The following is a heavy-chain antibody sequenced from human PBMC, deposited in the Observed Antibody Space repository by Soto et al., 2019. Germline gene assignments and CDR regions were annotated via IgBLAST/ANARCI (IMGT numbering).Heavy chain of an antibody. Sequence: PSETLSLTCTVSGDSISSSSYYWGWIHQPPGKGLEWIGSIYYSGRAYYNPSLKSRLTISVDTSNNHFSLKLSSVTAADTSVYFCARHSLSQTTYYALSFDYWGQGTLVTVSS. CDR3: ARHSLSQTTYYALSFDY. J-gene: IGHJ4*02. CDR2: IYYSGRA. CDR1: GDSISSSSYY. D-gene: IGHD2-2*01. V-gene: IGHV4-39*01.